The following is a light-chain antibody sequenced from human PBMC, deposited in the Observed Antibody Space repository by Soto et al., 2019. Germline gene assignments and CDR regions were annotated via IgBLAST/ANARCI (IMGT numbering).Light chain of an antibody. Sequence: DIQITQSPYSLSAFVGERVTITCRASQSIASYLNWYQQKPGKAPKFLIYAASTLQSGVPSRFSGSGSGTDFTLTISSLQPEDFATYFCQQSYSTQITFGQGTRLEIK. J-gene: IGKJ5*01. CDR2: AAS. CDR1: QSIASY. V-gene: IGKV1-39*01. CDR3: QQSYSTQIT.